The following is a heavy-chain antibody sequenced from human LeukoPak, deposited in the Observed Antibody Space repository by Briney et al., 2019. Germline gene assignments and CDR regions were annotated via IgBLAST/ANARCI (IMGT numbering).Heavy chain of an antibody. CDR1: GGSISSYY. CDR2: IYASGNT. D-gene: IGHD1-26*01. J-gene: IGHJ4*02. Sequence: SETLSLTCTVSGGSISSYYWSWVRQPAGKGLEWIGRIYASGNTNYNPSLKGRVTMTVDTSKNQFSLNLSSVTAADTAVYYCARLGGPILPSYYFDYWGQGTLVTVSS. V-gene: IGHV4-4*07. CDR3: ARLGGPILPSYYFDY.